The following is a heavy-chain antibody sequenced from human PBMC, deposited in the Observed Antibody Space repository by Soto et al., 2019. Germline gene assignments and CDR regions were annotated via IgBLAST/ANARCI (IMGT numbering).Heavy chain of an antibody. CDR2: IYYSGST. Sequence: SETLSLTCTVSGGSISSGGYYWSWIRQHPGKGLEWIGYIYYSGSTYYNPSLKSRVTISVDTSKNQFSLKLSSVTAADTAVYYCARGQREWSLFDPWGQGTLVTVSS. CDR1: GGSISSGGYY. CDR3: ARGQREWSLFDP. V-gene: IGHV4-31*03. J-gene: IGHJ5*02. D-gene: IGHD3-3*01.